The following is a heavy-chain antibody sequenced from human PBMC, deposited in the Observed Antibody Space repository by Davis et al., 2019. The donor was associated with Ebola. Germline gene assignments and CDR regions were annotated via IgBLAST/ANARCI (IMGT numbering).Heavy chain of an antibody. CDR2: ISYDGSNK. CDR1: GFTFSSYA. J-gene: IGHJ4*02. CDR3: ARGYAWFSDY. V-gene: IGHV3-30-3*01. D-gene: IGHD3-10*01. Sequence: GGSLRLSCAASGFTFSSYAMHWVRQAPGKGLEWVAVISYDGSNKYYADSVKGRFTISRDNSKNTLYLQMNSLRAEDTAVYYCARGYAWFSDYWGQGTLVTVSS.